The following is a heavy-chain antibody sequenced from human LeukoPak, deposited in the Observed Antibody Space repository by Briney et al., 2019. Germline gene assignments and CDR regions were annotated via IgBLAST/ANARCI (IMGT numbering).Heavy chain of an antibody. Sequence: GGSLRLSCAASGFTFSSYAMHWVRQAPGKGLEWVAVISYDGSNKYYADSVKGRFTISRDNAKNSLYLQMNSLRAEDTAVYYCARGLNWETYWGQGTLVTVSS. V-gene: IGHV3-30*04. D-gene: IGHD7-27*01. CDR2: ISYDGSNK. CDR3: ARGLNWETY. CDR1: GFTFSSYA. J-gene: IGHJ4*02.